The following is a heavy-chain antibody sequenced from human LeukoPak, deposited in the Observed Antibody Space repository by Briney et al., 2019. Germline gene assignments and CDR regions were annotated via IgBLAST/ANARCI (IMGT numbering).Heavy chain of an antibody. D-gene: IGHD7-27*01. CDR3: ARGVPGVYYYYYMDV. J-gene: IGHJ6*03. CDR2: INACNGNT. Sequence: ASVKVSCKASGYTFTSYAMHWARQAPGQRGEWRGWINACNGNTKYSQECQCRVTITSDTSASTAYTELSSLRSEDMAVSSCARGVPGVYYYYYMDVWGKGTTVTASS. CDR1: GYTFTSYA. V-gene: IGHV1-3*03.